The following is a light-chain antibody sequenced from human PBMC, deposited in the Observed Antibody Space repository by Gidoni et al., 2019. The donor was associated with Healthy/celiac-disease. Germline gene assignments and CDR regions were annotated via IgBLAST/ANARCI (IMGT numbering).Light chain of an antibody. Sequence: EILLTQSPGTLSLSPGERATLSCRASQSCSSSYLAWYQQKPGQAPRLLIYGASSRATGIPDRCSGSGSGTDFTLTISRLEPEDFALYYCQQYGTSPLTFGGGTKVEIK. CDR2: GAS. V-gene: IGKV3-20*01. J-gene: IGKJ4*01. CDR1: QSCSSSY. CDR3: QQYGTSPLT.